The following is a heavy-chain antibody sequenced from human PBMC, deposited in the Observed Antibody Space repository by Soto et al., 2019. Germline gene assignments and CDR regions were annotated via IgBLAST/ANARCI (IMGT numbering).Heavy chain of an antibody. D-gene: IGHD3-9*01. V-gene: IGHV4-34*01. Sequence: QVQLQQWGAGPLRPLETLSLTCGVSGGSFSGYYWAWIRQSPGKGLEWIGEINDRGSINYNPSLKSLVSISVDTSKNQYSLNLRSVTAADTAVYYCARESHDILTGPPWVWYFDLWGRGTLVT. CDR2: INDRGSI. CDR1: GGSFSGYY. J-gene: IGHJ2*01. CDR3: ARESHDILTGPPWVWYFDL.